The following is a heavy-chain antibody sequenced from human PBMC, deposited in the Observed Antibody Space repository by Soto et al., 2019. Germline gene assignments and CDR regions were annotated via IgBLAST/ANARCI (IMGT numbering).Heavy chain of an antibody. CDR2: ISYDGSKI. CDR3: AKRGFCSGGSCYSFHFGS. D-gene: IGHD2-15*01. CDR1: GFTFSSHG. V-gene: IGHV3-30*18. J-gene: IGHJ4*02. Sequence: GGSLRLSCAASGFTFSSHGMHWVRQAPGKGLEWVALISYDGSKINYADSVKGRFTISRDNSKNTLYLQMNSLRAEDTAVYYCAKRGFCSGGSCYSFHFGSWGQGTLVTVSS.